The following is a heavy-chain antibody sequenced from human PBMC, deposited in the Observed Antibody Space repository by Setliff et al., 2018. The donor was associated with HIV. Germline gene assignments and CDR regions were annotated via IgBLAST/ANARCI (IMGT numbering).Heavy chain of an antibody. J-gene: IGHJ4*02. V-gene: IGHV3-53*01. CDR2: IYSGGST. D-gene: IGHD3-9*01. CDR3: ARGLDMTGRDY. CDR1: GFTVSSNY. Sequence: TGGSLRLSCAASGFTVSSNYMSWVRQAPGKGLEWVSVIYSGGSTYYADSVKGRFTISRDNSKNTLYLQMNSLRAEDTAVYYCARGLDMTGRDYWGQGTLVTVSS.